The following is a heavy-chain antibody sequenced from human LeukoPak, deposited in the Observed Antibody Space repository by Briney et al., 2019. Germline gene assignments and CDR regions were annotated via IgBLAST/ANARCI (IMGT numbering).Heavy chain of an antibody. V-gene: IGHV3-20*04. CDR2: INWKGGST. Sequence: GGSRTLAWAAAGLTFDDYGMGWVRQVPGEGLEWVAGINWKGGSTGNADSVKGRFTISRDNAKNSLYLQMNSLRGEDTALYYCARGGLIQRHAFGIWGQGTMVTVSS. CDR1: GLTFDDYG. J-gene: IGHJ3*02. CDR3: ARGGLIQRHAFGI. D-gene: IGHD1-1*01.